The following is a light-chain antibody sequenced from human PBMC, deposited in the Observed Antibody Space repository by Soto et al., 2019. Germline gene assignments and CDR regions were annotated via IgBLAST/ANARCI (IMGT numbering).Light chain of an antibody. V-gene: IGLV2-14*01. J-gene: IGLJ3*02. CDR3: SSYTDSNTLV. Sequence: QSALTQPASVSGSPGQSITISCTGTSSDVGGYNFVSWYQQHPGKAPKLMIYEVNKRPSGVSNRFSGSKSANTASLTISGLEAEDEADYYCSSYTDSNTLVFGGGTKVTVL. CDR1: SSDVGGYNF. CDR2: EVN.